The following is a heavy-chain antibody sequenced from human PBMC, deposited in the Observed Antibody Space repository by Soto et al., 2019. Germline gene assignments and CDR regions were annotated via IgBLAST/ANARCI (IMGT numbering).Heavy chain of an antibody. CDR2: VYSSGSP. Sequence: SEPLSLTCIVSGCSISSYYWSWIRQPAGKGLEWIGRVYSSGSPNYNPSLKSRVTMSVDTSKNQFSLNLRSVTAADTAVYYCARYNNNWFDPWGQGTLVTVSS. CDR1: GCSISSYY. CDR3: ARYNNNWFDP. V-gene: IGHV4-4*07. D-gene: IGHD1-1*01. J-gene: IGHJ5*02.